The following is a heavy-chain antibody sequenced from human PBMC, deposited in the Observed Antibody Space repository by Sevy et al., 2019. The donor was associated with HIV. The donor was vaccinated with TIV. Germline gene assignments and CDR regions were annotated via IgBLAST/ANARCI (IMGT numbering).Heavy chain of an antibody. V-gene: IGHV4-34*01. CDR1: GGSFSGYY. J-gene: IGHJ5*02. D-gene: IGHD3-16*01. CDR2: INNSGST. Sequence: SETLSLTCAVYGGSFSGYYWSWIRQPPGKGLEWIGEINNSGSTNYNPSLKSRVTISVDTSKNQFSLKLSSVTAADTAVYYCARTLDYEPGRFDPWGQGTLVTVSS. CDR3: ARTLDYEPGRFDP.